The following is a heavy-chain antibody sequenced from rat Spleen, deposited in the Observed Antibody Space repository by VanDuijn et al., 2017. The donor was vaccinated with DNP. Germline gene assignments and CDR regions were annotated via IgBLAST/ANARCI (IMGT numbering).Heavy chain of an antibody. CDR3: ARHGLYYSSYYWYFDF. J-gene: IGHJ1*01. D-gene: IGHD1-2*01. Sequence: EVQLVESGGGLLQPGRSLKLSCAASGFTFSNYGMAWVRQAPTKGLEWVASISYDGGRTYYRDSVKGRFTISRDNAKSTLYLQMDSLRSEDTATYYCARHGLYYSSYYWYFDFWGPGTMVTVSS. CDR2: ISYDGGRT. CDR1: GFTFSNYG. V-gene: IGHV5-29*01.